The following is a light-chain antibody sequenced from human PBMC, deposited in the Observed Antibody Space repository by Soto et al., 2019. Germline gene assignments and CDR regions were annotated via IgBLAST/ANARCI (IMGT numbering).Light chain of an antibody. CDR3: QQYNNWPHT. CDR2: GAS. CDR1: QSVSSN. V-gene: IGKV3-15*01. Sequence: EIVMTQSPATLSVSPGERATLSCRARQSVSSNLAWYQQKPGQAPRLLIYGASTRSTGIPARFSGSGSGTEFTLTISSLQSEDFAVYDCQQYNNWPHTVGQGTKLEI. J-gene: IGKJ2*01.